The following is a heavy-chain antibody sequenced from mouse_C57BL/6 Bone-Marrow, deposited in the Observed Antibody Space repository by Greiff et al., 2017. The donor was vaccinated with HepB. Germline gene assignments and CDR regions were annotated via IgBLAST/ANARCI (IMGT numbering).Heavy chain of an antibody. Sequence: QVQLQQSGAELARPGASVKLSCKASGYTFTSYGISWVKQRTGQGLEWIGEIYPRSGNTYYNEKFKGKATLTADKSSSTAYMELRSLTSEDSAVYFCAPSYGSSSWFAYWGQVTLVTVSA. J-gene: IGHJ3*01. CDR3: APSYGSSSWFAY. V-gene: IGHV1-81*01. CDR1: GYTFTSYG. D-gene: IGHD1-1*01. CDR2: IYPRSGNT.